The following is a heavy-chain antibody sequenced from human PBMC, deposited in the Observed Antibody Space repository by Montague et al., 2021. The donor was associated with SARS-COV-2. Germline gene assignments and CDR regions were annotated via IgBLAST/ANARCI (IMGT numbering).Heavy chain of an antibody. J-gene: IGHJ2*01. CDR3: ARGAPTITMIVVVFTGAGWYFDL. Sequence: SETLSLTCAVHGGSFSGYYWSWIRQPPGKGLEWIGEINHSGSTNYNPSLKSRVSISVDTSKNQFSLKLRSVTAADTAVYYCARGAPTITMIVVVFTGAGWYFDLWGRGTLVTVSS. D-gene: IGHD3-22*01. CDR1: GGSFSGYY. V-gene: IGHV4-34*01. CDR2: INHSGST.